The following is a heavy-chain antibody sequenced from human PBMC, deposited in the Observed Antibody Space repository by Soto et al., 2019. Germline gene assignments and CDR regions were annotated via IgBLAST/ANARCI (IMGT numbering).Heavy chain of an antibody. CDR3: ARDFAYFDS. CDR1: GGSIISADSY. V-gene: IGHV4-31*11. J-gene: IGHJ4*02. D-gene: IGHD3-3*01. CDR2: IAYSGDT. Sequence: SETLSLTCAVSGGSIISADSYWFWIRKHPGKGLEWIGYIAYSGDTYYNPSLRSRVTISADTSENKFSLTLKSVTVADTAVYFCARDFAYFDSWGQGTLVTVSS.